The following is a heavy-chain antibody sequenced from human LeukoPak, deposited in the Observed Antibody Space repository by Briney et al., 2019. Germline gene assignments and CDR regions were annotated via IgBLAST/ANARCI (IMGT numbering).Heavy chain of an antibody. Sequence: GGSLRLSCAASGFTFRSYAMHWVRQAPGKGLEWVAVISYDGNNKYYGDSVKGRFTISRDNSKSTLYLQMNSLRTEDTAVYYCASASGYQLLDSPFDYWGQGTLVTVSS. CDR3: ASASGYQLLDSPFDY. V-gene: IGHV3-30-3*01. D-gene: IGHD2-2*01. CDR2: ISYDGNNK. J-gene: IGHJ4*02. CDR1: GFTFRSYA.